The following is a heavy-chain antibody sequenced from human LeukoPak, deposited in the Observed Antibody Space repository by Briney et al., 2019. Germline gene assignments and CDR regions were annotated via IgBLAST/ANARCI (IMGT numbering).Heavy chain of an antibody. Sequence: PGGSLRLSSVSLGLPSPDTTVIWVPQAPGKGLEWVSVIYGDGDETYYTDSVKGRFTISRDNSKNTVYLQMKSLSAEGTAVFFCARQGTLRLNTAYNLGYNYWGRGTLVTVSS. CDR3: ARQGTLRLNTAYNLGYNY. D-gene: IGHD3-16*01. J-gene: IGHJ4*02. V-gene: IGHV3-53*01. CDR1: GLPSPDTT. CDR2: IYGDGDET.